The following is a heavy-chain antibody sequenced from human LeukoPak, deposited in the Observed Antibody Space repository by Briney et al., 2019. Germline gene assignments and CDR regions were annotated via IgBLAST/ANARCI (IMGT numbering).Heavy chain of an antibody. J-gene: IGHJ4*02. CDR1: GGSISSYY. V-gene: IGHV4-59*01. Sequence: SETRSLTCTVSGGSISSYYWSWIRQPPGKGLEWIGYIYYSGSTNYNPSLKSRVTISVDTSKNQFSLKLSSVTAADTAVYYCARGHAGVYWGQGTLVTVSS. D-gene: IGHD3-10*01. CDR3: ARGHAGVY. CDR2: IYYSGST.